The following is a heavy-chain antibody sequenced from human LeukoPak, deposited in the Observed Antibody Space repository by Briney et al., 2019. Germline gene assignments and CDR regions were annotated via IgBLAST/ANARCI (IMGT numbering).Heavy chain of an antibody. D-gene: IGHD3-3*01. CDR1: GGSISSSSYY. CDR2: IYYSGST. Sequence: SETLSLTCTVSGGSISSSSYYWGWIRQPPGKGLEWIGSIYYSGSTYYNPSLKSRVTISVDTSKNQFSLKLSSVTAADKAVYYCASPSTIFGVVYAFDIWGQGTMVTVSS. J-gene: IGHJ3*02. CDR3: ASPSTIFGVVYAFDI. V-gene: IGHV4-39*01.